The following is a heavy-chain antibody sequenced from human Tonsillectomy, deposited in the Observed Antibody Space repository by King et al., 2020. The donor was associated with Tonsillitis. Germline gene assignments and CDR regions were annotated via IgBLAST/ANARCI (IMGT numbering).Heavy chain of an antibody. CDR2: IYYSGST. CDR1: GGSISSSSYF. Sequence: QLQESGPGLVKPSETLSLTCKVSGGSISSSSYFWDWIRQPPGKGLEWIGSIYYSGSTYYNPSLKSRVTISVYTSKNQFSLKLSSVTAADTAVYYCARRATGIVVVPATRDAFDIWGQGTMVTVSS. D-gene: IGHD2-2*01. CDR3: ARRATGIVVVPATRDAFDI. J-gene: IGHJ3*02. V-gene: IGHV4-39*01.